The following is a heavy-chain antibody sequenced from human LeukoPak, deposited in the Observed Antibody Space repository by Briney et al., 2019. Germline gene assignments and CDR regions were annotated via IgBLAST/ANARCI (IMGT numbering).Heavy chain of an antibody. J-gene: IGHJ3*02. CDR1: GFTFSDYY. Sequence: GGSLGLSCAASGFTFSDYYMSWIRQAPGKGLEWVSYISSSGSTIYYADSVKGRFTISRDNAKNSLYLQMNSLRAEDTAVYYCARGEPAAIGHDAFDIWGQGTMVTVSS. D-gene: IGHD2-2*02. CDR3: ARGEPAAIGHDAFDI. CDR2: ISSSGSTI. V-gene: IGHV3-11*01.